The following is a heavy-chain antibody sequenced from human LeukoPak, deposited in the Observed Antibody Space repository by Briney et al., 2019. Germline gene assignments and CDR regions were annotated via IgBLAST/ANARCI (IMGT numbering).Heavy chain of an antibody. V-gene: IGHV3-23*01. Sequence: GGSLRLPCAASGFTFSSYAMSWVRQAPGKGLEWVSAITATSSSTYDADSVQGRFTISRDNSKNTLYLQMNSLRAEDTAVYYCAKWGCSGGTCYPFDYWGQGTLVTVSS. D-gene: IGHD2-15*01. CDR3: AKWGCSGGTCYPFDY. CDR1: GFTFSSYA. CDR2: ITATSSST. J-gene: IGHJ4*02.